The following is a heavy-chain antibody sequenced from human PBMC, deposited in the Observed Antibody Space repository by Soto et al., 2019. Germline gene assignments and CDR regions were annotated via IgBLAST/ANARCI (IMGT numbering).Heavy chain of an antibody. D-gene: IGHD5-12*01. CDR2: IGTAGDT. CDR3: AREMATNDPSPPFDY. CDR1: GFTFSSYD. J-gene: IGHJ4*02. Sequence: GGSLRLSCAASGFTFSSYDMHWVRQATGKGLEWVSAIGTAGDTYYPGSVKGRFTISRENAKNSLYLQMNSLRAEGTAVYYCAREMATNDPSPPFDYWGQGTLVTVSS. V-gene: IGHV3-13*01.